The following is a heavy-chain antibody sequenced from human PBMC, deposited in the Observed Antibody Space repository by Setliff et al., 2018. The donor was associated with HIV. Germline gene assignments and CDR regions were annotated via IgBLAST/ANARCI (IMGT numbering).Heavy chain of an antibody. CDR2: ISAYNGNT. J-gene: IGHJ1*01. V-gene: IGHV1-18*01. D-gene: IGHD6-13*01. CDR3: ATDPGYSSTWYSESFQH. CDR1: GYTFTSHG. Sequence: GASVKVSCKASGYTFTSHGISWVRQAPGQGLEWMGWISAYNGNTNYAQKLQGRVTMTTDTSTDTAYMEPSSLRSDDTAMYYCATDPGYSSTWYSESFQHWGQGTVVTVSS.